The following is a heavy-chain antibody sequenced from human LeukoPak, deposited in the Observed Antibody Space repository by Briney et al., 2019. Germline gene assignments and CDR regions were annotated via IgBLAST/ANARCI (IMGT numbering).Heavy chain of an antibody. CDR1: GFTFSSYA. CDR2: ISGIGGSP. J-gene: IGHJ4*02. D-gene: IGHD6-19*01. V-gene: IGHV3-23*01. CDR3: AKEGRSSGWYREHFDY. Sequence: VGSLRLSCAASGFTFSSYAMSWVHQRPGTGLDWVSAISGIGGSPYSADSVKGRFTISRVNSKNPLSLQMNSLRDEDTAVYYCAKEGRSSGWYREHFDYWGQGTLVTVSS.